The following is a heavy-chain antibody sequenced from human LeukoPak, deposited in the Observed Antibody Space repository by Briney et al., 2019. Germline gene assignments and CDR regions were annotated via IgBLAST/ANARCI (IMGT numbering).Heavy chain of an antibody. D-gene: IGHD6-19*01. CDR3: AREGGPNPYSSGWDLDY. CDR1: GGSISSSSYY. CDR2: IYYSGST. Sequence: PSETLSLTCTVSGGSISSSSYYWGWIRQPPGKGLEWIGSIYYSGSTYYNPSLKSRVTISVDTSKNQFSLKLSSVTAADTAVYYCAREGGPNPYSSGWDLDYWGQGTLVTVSS. V-gene: IGHV4-39*07. J-gene: IGHJ4*02.